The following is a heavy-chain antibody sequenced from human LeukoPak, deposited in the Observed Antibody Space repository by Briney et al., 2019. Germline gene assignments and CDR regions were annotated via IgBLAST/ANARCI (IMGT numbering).Heavy chain of an antibody. CDR1: GFTFSSYE. Sequence: GGSLRLSCAASGFTFSSYEMNWVRQAPGKGLEWVSYISSSGSTIYYADSVKGRFTISRDNAKNSLYLQMNSLRAEDTAVYYCARVLRYFDWLSAILDYWGQGTLVTVSS. D-gene: IGHD3-9*01. CDR3: ARVLRYFDWLSAILDY. V-gene: IGHV3-48*03. J-gene: IGHJ4*02. CDR2: ISSSGSTI.